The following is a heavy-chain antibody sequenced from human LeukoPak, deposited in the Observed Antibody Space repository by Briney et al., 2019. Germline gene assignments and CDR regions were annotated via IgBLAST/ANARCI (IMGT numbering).Heavy chain of an antibody. V-gene: IGHV4-59*02. CDR1: GGSVSSYY. CDR3: ARDSALGHFDF. Sequence: TSETLSLTCTVSGGSVSSYYWSWIRQPPGKGLEWLGYIYYSGSTNYNPSLESRVTISVDSSKNQFFLTLSSLTADNTAVYYWARDSALGHFDFWGQGTLVTVSS. J-gene: IGHJ4*02. CDR2: IYYSGST.